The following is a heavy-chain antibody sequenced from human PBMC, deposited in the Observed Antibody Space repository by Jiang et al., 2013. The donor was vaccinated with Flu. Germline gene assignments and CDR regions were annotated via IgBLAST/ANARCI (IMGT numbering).Heavy chain of an antibody. J-gene: IGHJ4*02. CDR3: AREIITSGYSSGWYGQGTNYFDY. CDR2: TYYRSKWYN. V-gene: IGHV6-1*01. Sequence: WLGRTYYRSKWYNDYAVSVKSRITINPDTSKNQFSLQLNSVTPEDTAVYYCAREIITSGYSSGWYGQGTNYFDYWGQGTLVTVSS. D-gene: IGHD6-19*01.